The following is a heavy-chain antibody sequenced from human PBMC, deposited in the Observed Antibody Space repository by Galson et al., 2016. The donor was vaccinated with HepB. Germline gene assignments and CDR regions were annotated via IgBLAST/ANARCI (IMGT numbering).Heavy chain of an antibody. CDR2: ISANGEAA. D-gene: IGHD1-1*01. J-gene: IGHJ6*02. CDR1: GFSFNSYD. V-gene: IGHV3-23*01. CDR3: ARRAELALGRYWYIFGMDV. Sequence: SLRLSCAASGFSFNSYDMNWVRQAPGKGLEWVSLISANGEAAYYTDSVQGRFSISRDNSKKMLFLEVSSLRAEDTAVYYCARRAELALGRYWYIFGMDVWGHGTTVTVSS.